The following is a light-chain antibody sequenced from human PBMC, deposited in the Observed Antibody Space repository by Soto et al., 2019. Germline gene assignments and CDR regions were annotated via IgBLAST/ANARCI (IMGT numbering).Light chain of an antibody. CDR1: SGHSSYI. J-gene: IGLJ2*01. V-gene: IGLV4-60*02. CDR2: VEGSGSY. Sequence: QLVLTQSSSASASLGSSVKLTCTLSSGHSSYIIAWHQQQPGKAPRYLMKVEGSGSYNKGSEVPDRFSGSSSGADRYLTISNLQFEDEADYYCETWDSNTRLFGGGTKVTVL. CDR3: ETWDSNTRL.